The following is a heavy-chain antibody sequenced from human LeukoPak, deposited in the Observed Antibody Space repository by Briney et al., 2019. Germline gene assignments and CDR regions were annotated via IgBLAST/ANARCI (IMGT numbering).Heavy chain of an antibody. Sequence: SETLSLTCTVSGGSMSSYYWSWIRQPPGKGLEWIGYIYYSGSTKYNPSLKSRVTISVDTSKNQFSLKLSSVTAADTAVYYCARGARAGYNLEPFDYWGQGTPVTVSS. D-gene: IGHD5-24*01. CDR1: GGSMSSYY. CDR3: ARGARAGYNLEPFDY. CDR2: IYYSGST. J-gene: IGHJ4*02. V-gene: IGHV4-59*08.